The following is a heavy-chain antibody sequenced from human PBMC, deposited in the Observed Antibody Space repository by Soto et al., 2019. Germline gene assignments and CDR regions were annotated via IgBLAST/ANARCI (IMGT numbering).Heavy chain of an antibody. CDR3: ARGRYCSSTSCYTTPNYGMDV. CDR1: GYTFTGYY. J-gene: IGHJ6*02. D-gene: IGHD2-2*02. CDR2: MNPDSGDT. V-gene: IGHV1-2*04. Sequence: ASVKVSCKASGYTFTGYYLHWVRQAPGQGLEWMGWMNPDSGDTNYAQKFQGWVTMTRDTSISTAYMELSRLRSDDTAVYYCARGRYCSSTSCYTTPNYGMDVWGQGTTVTVSS.